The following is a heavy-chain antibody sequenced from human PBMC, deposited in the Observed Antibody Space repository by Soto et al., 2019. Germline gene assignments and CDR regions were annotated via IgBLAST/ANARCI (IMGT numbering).Heavy chain of an antibody. CDR1: GFTFSSYS. D-gene: IGHD3-10*01. CDR2: ISSSSSYI. Sequence: EVQLVESGGGLVKPGGSLRLSCAASGFTFSSYSMNWVRQAPGKGLEWVSSISSSSSYIYYADSVKGRFTISRDNAKNSLYLQMNSLRAEDTAVYYCARDGRRSRSGSYYNDYYYYGMDVW. CDR3: ARDGRRSRSGSYYNDYYYYGMDV. J-gene: IGHJ6*01. V-gene: IGHV3-21*01.